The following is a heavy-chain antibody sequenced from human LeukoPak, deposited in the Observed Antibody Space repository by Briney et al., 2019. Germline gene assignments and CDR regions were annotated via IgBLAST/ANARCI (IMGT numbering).Heavy chain of an antibody. CDR3: ARAALRLFQTLDY. J-gene: IGHJ4*02. Sequence: GGSLRLSCAASGFTFSDYYMSWIRQAPGKGLEWASYISSSGSTIYYADSVKGRFTISRDNAKNSLYLQMNSLRAEDTAVYYCARAALRLFQTLDYWGQGTLVTVSS. V-gene: IGHV3-11*01. CDR1: GFTFSDYY. D-gene: IGHD3-22*01. CDR2: ISSSGSTI.